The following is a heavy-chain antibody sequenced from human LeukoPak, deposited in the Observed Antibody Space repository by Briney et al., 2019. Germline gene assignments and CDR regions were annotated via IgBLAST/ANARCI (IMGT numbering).Heavy chain of an antibody. J-gene: IGHJ5*02. D-gene: IGHD6-13*01. CDR2: IYHGGST. Sequence: PSGTLSLTCAIPGLSVSSSSWWTWVRQPPGKGPEWIGQIYHGGSTHYNPSLKSRITISMDKSKNQVSLKLSSVTAADTAVYYCARNEGQQLSRSWFDPWGQGTLVTVSS. CDR3: ARNEGQQLSRSWFDP. V-gene: IGHV4-4*02. CDR1: GLSVSSSSW.